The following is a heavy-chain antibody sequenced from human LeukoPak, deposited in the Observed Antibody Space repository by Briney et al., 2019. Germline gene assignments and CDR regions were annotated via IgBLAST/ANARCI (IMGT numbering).Heavy chain of an antibody. CDR1: GFTFSSYR. CDR3: AKDFVVVPGNVNYFDY. Sequence: GGSLRLSCAASGFTFSSYRMNWVRQAPGKGLEWVSYISSSGSTIYYADSVKGRFTISRDNAKNSLYLQMNSLRAEDTAVYYCAKDFVVVPGNVNYFDYWGQGTLVTVSS. V-gene: IGHV3-48*04. J-gene: IGHJ4*02. CDR2: ISSSGSTI. D-gene: IGHD2-21*02.